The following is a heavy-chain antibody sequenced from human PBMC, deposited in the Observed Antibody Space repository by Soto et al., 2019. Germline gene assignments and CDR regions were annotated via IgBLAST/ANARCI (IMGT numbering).Heavy chain of an antibody. Sequence: EVQLAESGGGLAQPGGSLRLSCVASGFTLSGYAMDWVRQAPGKGLEYVSGISSNGGGTYYANSVQGRFTISRDNSKNTVYLQMGSLGPEDMAVYYCARRARPDFYYMDVWGKGTPVTVSS. CDR3: ARRARPDFYYMDV. D-gene: IGHD6-6*01. CDR2: ISSNGGGT. CDR1: GFTLSGYA. J-gene: IGHJ6*03. V-gene: IGHV3-64*01.